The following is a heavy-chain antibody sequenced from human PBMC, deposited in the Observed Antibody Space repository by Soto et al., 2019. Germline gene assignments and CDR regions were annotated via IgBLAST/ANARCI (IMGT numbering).Heavy chain of an antibody. CDR1: GGSISSGGYY. J-gene: IGHJ3*02. CDR2: IYYSGST. Sequence: SETLSLSCTVSGGSISSGGYYWSWIRQHPGKGLEWIGYIYYSGSTYYNPSLKSRVTISVDTSKNQFSLKLSSVTAADTAVYYCARDARGEVYDYVWGSYRSVAFDIWGQGTMVTVSS. V-gene: IGHV4-31*03. D-gene: IGHD3-16*02. CDR3: ARDARGEVYDYVWGSYRSVAFDI.